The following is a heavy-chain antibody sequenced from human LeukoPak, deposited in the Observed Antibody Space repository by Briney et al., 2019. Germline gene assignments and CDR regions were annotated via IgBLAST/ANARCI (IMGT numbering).Heavy chain of an antibody. CDR3: ASGIYYASVHTWSPV. J-gene: IGHJ4*02. V-gene: IGHV3-21*01. Sequence: GRSLRLSSAASGFSFSSYSMNWVRQAPGKGLEWVSSISYSSAYIYYIDSVKGRFTISRDDAKNSLYLQMNSLGAEDTAVYYCASGIYYASVHTWSPVWGQGILVTVSS. CDR1: GFSFSSYS. CDR2: ISYSSAYI. D-gene: IGHD3-10*01.